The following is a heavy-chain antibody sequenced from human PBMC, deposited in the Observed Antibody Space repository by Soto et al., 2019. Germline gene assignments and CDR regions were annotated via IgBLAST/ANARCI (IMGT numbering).Heavy chain of an antibody. Sequence: SETLSLTCAVYGGSFSGYYWSWIRQPPGKGLEWIGEINHSGSTNYNPSLKSRVTISVDTSKNQFSLKLSSVTAADTAVYYCARRGYYYDSSGYPSVWEWGQGTLVTVSS. V-gene: IGHV4-34*01. D-gene: IGHD3-22*01. CDR1: GGSFSGYY. CDR2: INHSGST. J-gene: IGHJ4*02. CDR3: ARRGYYYDSSGYPSVWE.